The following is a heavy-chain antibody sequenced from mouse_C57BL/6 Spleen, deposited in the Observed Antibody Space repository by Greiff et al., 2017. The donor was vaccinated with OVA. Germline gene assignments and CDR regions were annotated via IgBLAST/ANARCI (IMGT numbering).Heavy chain of an antibody. J-gene: IGHJ1*03. Sequence: QVQLQQSGPGLVQPSQSLSITCTVSGFSLTSYGVHWVRQSPGKGLEWLGVIWSGGSTDYNAAFISRPSISKVNSKSQVFFKMNSLQADDTAIYYCARNPYYYGSSHWYFDVWGTGTTVTVSS. D-gene: IGHD1-1*01. CDR2: IWSGGST. V-gene: IGHV2-2*01. CDR3: ARNPYYYGSSHWYFDV. CDR1: GFSLTSYG.